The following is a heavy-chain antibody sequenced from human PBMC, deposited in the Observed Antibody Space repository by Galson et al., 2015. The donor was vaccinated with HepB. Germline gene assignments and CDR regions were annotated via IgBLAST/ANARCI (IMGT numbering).Heavy chain of an antibody. J-gene: IGHJ4*02. Sequence: SLRLSCAASGFTFSNYWMHWVRQAPGKGLVWVSRINRDANSTSYADSVKGRFTISRDNAKNTLYLQMNSLRAEDTAVYYCGVTPGYWGQGTLVTVSS. D-gene: IGHD4-23*01. CDR2: INRDANST. CDR3: GVTPGY. CDR1: GFTFSNYW. V-gene: IGHV3-74*01.